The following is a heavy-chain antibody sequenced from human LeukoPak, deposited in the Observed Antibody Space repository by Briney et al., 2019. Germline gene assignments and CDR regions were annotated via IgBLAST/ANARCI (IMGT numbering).Heavy chain of an antibody. D-gene: IGHD5-12*01. CDR1: GFTVSSNY. CDR2: IYSGGTT. CDR3: ATNSGWNYFDY. Sequence: GGSLRLSCAASGFTVSSNYMSWVRQAPGKGLEWVSAIYSGGTTYYADSVRGRFTISRDNSKNTLFLQMNSLRAEDSAVYYCATNSGWNYFDYWGQGTLVTVSS. V-gene: IGHV3-53*01. J-gene: IGHJ4*02.